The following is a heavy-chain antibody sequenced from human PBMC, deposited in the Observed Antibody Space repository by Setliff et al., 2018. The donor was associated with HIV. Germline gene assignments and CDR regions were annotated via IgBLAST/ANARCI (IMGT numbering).Heavy chain of an antibody. CDR1: GGPFSDHY. J-gene: IGHJ4*02. CDR2: IHHTGYM. V-gene: IGHV4-34*01. Sequence: KPSETLSLTCAVHGGPFSDHYWNWIRQPPGKGLEWIAEIHHTGYMNYNPSLKSRVTISRDTSTNQFSLKVSSVTAADTAIYYCAAFFVTPLTTQDFWGQGTLVTVSS. D-gene: IGHD4-17*01. CDR3: AAFFVTPLTTQDF.